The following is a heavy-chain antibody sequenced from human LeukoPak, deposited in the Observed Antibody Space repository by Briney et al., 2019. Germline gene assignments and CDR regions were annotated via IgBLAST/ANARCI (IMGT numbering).Heavy chain of an antibody. Sequence: GGSLRLSCAASGFTFSDYYMSWIRQAPGKGLEWVSGISWNSSSIGYADSVKGRFTISRDNAKNSLYLQMNSLRAEDTALYYCASQEGYCSGGSCPKGAFDYWGQGTLVTVSS. CDR2: ISWNSSSI. V-gene: IGHV3-9*01. CDR1: GFTFSDYY. J-gene: IGHJ4*02. D-gene: IGHD2-15*01. CDR3: ASQEGYCSGGSCPKGAFDY.